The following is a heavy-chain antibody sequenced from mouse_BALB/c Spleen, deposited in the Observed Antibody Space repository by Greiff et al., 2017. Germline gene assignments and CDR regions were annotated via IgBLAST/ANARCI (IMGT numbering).Heavy chain of an antibody. Sequence: EVKVVESGGGLVQPGGSRKLSCAASGFTFSSFGMHWVRQAPEKGLEWVAYISSGSSTIYYADTVKGRFTISRDNPKNTLFLQMTSLRSEDTAMYYCARDYRYDGIAYWGQGTLVTVSA. D-gene: IGHD2-14*01. CDR3: ARDYRYDGIAY. CDR2: ISSGSSTI. J-gene: IGHJ3*01. V-gene: IGHV5-17*02. CDR1: GFTFSSFG.